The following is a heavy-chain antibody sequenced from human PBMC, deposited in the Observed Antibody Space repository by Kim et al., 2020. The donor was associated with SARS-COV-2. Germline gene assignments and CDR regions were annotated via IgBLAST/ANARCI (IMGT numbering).Heavy chain of an antibody. V-gene: IGHV1-69*01. CDR3: ARDVVAARYNWFDP. D-gene: IGHD2-15*01. J-gene: IGHJ5*02. Sequence: AQKCQGRVTITADESTSTAYMELSSLRSEDTAVYYCARDVVAARYNWFDPWGQGTLVTVSS.